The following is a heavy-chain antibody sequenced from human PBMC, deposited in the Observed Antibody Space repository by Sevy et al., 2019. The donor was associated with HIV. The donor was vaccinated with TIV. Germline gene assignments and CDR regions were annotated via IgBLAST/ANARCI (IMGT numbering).Heavy chain of an antibody. V-gene: IGHV3-7*03. CDR1: GFTFSNYW. D-gene: IGHD2-2*01. J-gene: IGHJ6*02. Sequence: GGSLRLSCAASGFTFSNYWMTWVRQAPGKGLEWVANIKRDGSERYYVASVKGRFTISRDNAKNSLYLQMNSLRADDTAVYYCARDCSSTTCLWGLDVWGLGTTVTVSS. CDR2: IKRDGSER. CDR3: ARDCSSTTCLWGLDV.